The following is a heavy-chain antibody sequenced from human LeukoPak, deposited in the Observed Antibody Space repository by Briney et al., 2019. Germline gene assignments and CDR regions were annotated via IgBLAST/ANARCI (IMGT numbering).Heavy chain of an antibody. CDR2: IIPILGIA. D-gene: IGHD2-15*01. CDR3: ARVYCSGGSCFFDY. V-gene: IGHV1-69*04. Sequence: AVKVCCKAAGGTFSSYAISWVRQAPGQGLEWVGRIIPILGIANYAQKFQGRVTITTDKSTGTAYMELSSMRSEDTAVYYCARVYCSGGSCFFDYWGQGTLVTVSS. CDR1: GGTFSSYA. J-gene: IGHJ4*02.